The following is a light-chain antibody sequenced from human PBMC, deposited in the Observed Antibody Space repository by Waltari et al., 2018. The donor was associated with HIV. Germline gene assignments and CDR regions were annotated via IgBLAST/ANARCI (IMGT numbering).Light chain of an antibody. Sequence: QSALTQPASVSGSPGQSITISCTGPTNDISTYNFVSWYQQSPGGAPKLIIFEVNSRPSGISDRFSGSKSGDTASLTISGRQAEDEAVYFCSSYTTRASVVFGGGTKLTVL. CDR1: TNDISTYNF. CDR2: EVN. V-gene: IGLV2-14*01. CDR3: SSYTTRASVV. J-gene: IGLJ2*01.